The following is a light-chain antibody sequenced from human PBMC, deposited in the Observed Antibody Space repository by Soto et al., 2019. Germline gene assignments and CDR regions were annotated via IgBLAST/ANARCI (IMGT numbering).Light chain of an antibody. CDR3: QQSYSTPLA. CDR1: QSISSY. J-gene: IGKJ4*01. CDR2: AAS. Sequence: DIQMTQSPSSLSASVGDRVTITCRASQSISSYLNWYQQKPGKAPKLLIYAASSLQSGVPLRFSGSGSRTDFTLTISSLQPEDFATYYCQQSYSTPLAFGGGTKVEIK. V-gene: IGKV1-39*01.